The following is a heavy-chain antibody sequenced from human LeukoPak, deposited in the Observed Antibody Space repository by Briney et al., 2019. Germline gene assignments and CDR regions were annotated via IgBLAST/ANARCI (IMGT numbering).Heavy chain of an antibody. V-gene: IGHV1-69*02. CDR1: GGTFSSYT. D-gene: IGHD2-15*01. J-gene: IGHJ6*02. Sequence: SVKVSCKASGGTFSSYTISWVRQAPGQGLEWMGRIIPILGIANYAQKFQGRVTITANKSTSTAYMELSSLRSEDTAVYYCARTGGYCSGGSCYPNYGVDVWGQGTTVTVSS. CDR2: IIPILGIA. CDR3: ARTGGYCSGGSCYPNYGVDV.